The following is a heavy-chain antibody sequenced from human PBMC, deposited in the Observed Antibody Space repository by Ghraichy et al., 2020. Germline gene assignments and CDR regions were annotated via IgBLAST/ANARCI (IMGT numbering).Heavy chain of an antibody. D-gene: IGHD3-16*02. CDR1: GFSFSTYS. CDR2: ISGSSGSI. CDR3: ARDRDDIWGNYRYSFNC. Sequence: GALRLSCAASGFSFSTYSMNWVRQVPGKGLEWLSYISGSSGSIYYADSVRGRFTVSRDNAKNSLFLQMNSLRDEDTAVYYCARDRDDIWGNYRYSFNCWGQGTLVTVSS. J-gene: IGHJ4*02. V-gene: IGHV3-48*02.